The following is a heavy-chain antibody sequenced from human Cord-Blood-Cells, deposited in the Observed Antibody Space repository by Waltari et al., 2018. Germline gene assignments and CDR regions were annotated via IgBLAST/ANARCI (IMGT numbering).Heavy chain of an antibody. CDR1: GFTFGDYA. D-gene: IGHD3-10*01. CDR2: IRSKAYGGPK. V-gene: IGHV3-49*05. CDR3: TRGHGSGSYSTDFDY. Sequence: EVQLVESGGGLVKPGRSLRLSCTASGFTFGDYAMSWFRQAPGKGLEWVGCIRSKAYGGPKEYAASVKGRFTISRDDSKSIAYLQMNSLKTEDTAVYYCTRGHGSGSYSTDFDYWGQGTLVTVSS. J-gene: IGHJ4*02.